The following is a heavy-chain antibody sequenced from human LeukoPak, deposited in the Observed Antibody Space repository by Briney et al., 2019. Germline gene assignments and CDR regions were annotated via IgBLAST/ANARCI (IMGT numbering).Heavy chain of an antibody. CDR2: IRYDGSNK. Sequence: PGGSLRLSCAASGFTFSSYGMHWVRQAPGKGLEWVAFIRYDGSNKYYADSVKGRFTISRDNSKNTLYLQMNSLRAEDTAVYYCAKDLRRFGSGDYFDYWGQGTLVTVSS. D-gene: IGHD3-16*01. V-gene: IGHV3-30*02. J-gene: IGHJ4*02. CDR1: GFTFSSYG. CDR3: AKDLRRFGSGDYFDY.